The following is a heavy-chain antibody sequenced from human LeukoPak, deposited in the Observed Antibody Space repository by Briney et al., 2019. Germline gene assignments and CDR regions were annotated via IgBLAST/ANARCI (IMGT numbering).Heavy chain of an antibody. V-gene: IGHV1-18*01. CDR3: AREPIGVIPYPVDY. Sequence: ASVTVSCQASGYTFTSYGISWVRQAPGQRLEGMGWISAYNGNTNYAQKLQGRVTMNKDTPTSTAYMELRSLRSDDTAVYYCAREPIGVIPYPVDYWGPGTLVTVSS. D-gene: IGHD3-3*01. CDR2: ISAYNGNT. J-gene: IGHJ4*02. CDR1: GYTFTSYG.